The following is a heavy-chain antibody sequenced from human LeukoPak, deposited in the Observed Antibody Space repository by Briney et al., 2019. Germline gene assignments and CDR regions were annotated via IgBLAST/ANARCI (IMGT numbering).Heavy chain of an antibody. J-gene: IGHJ4*02. CDR3: AKDGAVQLERHFDY. CDR1: GFTFSSYG. Sequence: GRSLRLSCAASGFTFSSYGMHWVRQAPGKGLEWVAVISYDGSNKCYADSVKGRFTISRDNSKNTLYLQMNSLRVEDTAVYYCAKDGAVQLERHFDYWGQGTLVTVSS. V-gene: IGHV3-30*18. CDR2: ISYDGSNK. D-gene: IGHD1-1*01.